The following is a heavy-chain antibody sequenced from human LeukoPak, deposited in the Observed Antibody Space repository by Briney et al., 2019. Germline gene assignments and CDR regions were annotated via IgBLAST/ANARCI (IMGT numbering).Heavy chain of an antibody. D-gene: IGHD3-16*01. J-gene: IGHJ6*03. V-gene: IGHV3-30*02. CDR3: AKLKINYYYYMDV. Sequence: GGSLRLSCAASGFTFSSYGMQFSSYGMNWVRQAPGQGPEWVAFIRSDGRNKYYADSVKGRFTISRDNTKNMLYLQMNSLRAEDTAVYYCAKLKINYYYYMDVWGKGTTVIVSS. CDR2: IRSDGRNK. CDR1: GFTFSSYG.